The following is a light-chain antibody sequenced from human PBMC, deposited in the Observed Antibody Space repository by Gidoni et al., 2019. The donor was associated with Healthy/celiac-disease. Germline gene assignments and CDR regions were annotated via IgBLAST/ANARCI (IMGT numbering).Light chain of an antibody. V-gene: IGLV1-36*01. J-gene: IGLJ3*02. CDR2: YDD. Sequence: QSVLTQPPAVSEAPRQRVTISCSGSSSNIGNNAVNWYQQPPGKAPKLLLYYDDLLPSGVSDRFSGSKSGTSASLAISGLQSEDEADYYCAAWDDSLNGPVFGGGTKLTVL. CDR1: SSNIGNNA. CDR3: AAWDDSLNGPV.